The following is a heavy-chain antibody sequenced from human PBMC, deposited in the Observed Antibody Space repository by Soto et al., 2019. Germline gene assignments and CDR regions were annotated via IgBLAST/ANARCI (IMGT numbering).Heavy chain of an antibody. J-gene: IGHJ4*02. D-gene: IGHD2-21*02. CDR1: GFTFSSYA. V-gene: IGHV3-64*01. CDR3: ARGRSKRGGDPPVFDS. CDR2: ISGNGINT. Sequence: ELQLVESGGGLVQPGGSLRLSCAASGFTFSSYAMHWVRQAPGKGLEFVSAISGNGINTHYANSVRGRFTISRDTSKNTLYLQMGGLRADDMAVYYCARGRSKRGGDPPVFDSWGQGTLVTVSS.